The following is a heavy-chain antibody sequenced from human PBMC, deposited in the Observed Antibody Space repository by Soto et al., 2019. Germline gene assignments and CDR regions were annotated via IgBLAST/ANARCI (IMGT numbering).Heavy chain of an antibody. J-gene: IGHJ4*02. CDR2: IIPIFGTA. CDR3: ARDHSRVVATISHQFDY. Sequence: RASVKVSCKASGGTFSSYAISWVRQAPGQGLEWMGGIIPIFGTANYAQKFQGRVTITADESTSTAYMELSSLRSEDTAVYYCARDHSRVVATISHQFDYWGQGTLVTSPQ. D-gene: IGHD5-12*01. V-gene: IGHV1-69*13. CDR1: GGTFSSYA.